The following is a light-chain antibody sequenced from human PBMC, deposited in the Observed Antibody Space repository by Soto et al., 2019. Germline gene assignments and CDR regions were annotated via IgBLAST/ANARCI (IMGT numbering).Light chain of an antibody. CDR3: QQTNSFPLT. CDR2: AAS. Sequence: AIRMTQSPSSLSASTGDTVTITCRASQRIDTYLALYQQKPGKAPKLLIYAASPLQSGVPSRFSGSGSGTDFTLTISSLQPEDFATYYCQQTNSFPLTFGGGTKVDIK. CDR1: QRIDTY. J-gene: IGKJ4*01. V-gene: IGKV1-8*01.